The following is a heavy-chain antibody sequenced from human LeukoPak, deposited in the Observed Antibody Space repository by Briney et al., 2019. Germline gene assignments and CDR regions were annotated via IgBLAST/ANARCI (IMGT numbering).Heavy chain of an antibody. D-gene: IGHD3-3*01. CDR2: IIPIFGTA. J-gene: IGHJ4*02. CDR3: ARGPNPRFGVVIWGFDY. CDR1: GGTFSSYA. Sequence: GASVKVSCKASGGTFSSYAISWVRQAPGQGLEWMGGIIPIFGTANYAQKFQGRVTMTRDTSISTAYMELCRLRSDDTAVYYCARGPNPRFGVVIWGFDYWGQETLVTVSS. V-gene: IGHV1-69*05.